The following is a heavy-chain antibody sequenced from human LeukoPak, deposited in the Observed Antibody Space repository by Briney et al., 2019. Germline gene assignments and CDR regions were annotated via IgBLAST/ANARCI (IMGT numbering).Heavy chain of an antibody. D-gene: IGHD3-9*01. J-gene: IGHJ4*02. V-gene: IGHV4-34*01. CDR1: GGSFSGYY. CDR2: INHSGST. Sequence: KASETLSLTCVVYGGSFSGYYWTWIRQPPGKGLEWIGEINHSGSTNPNPSLKSRVTIPVDTSKNQFSLKVSSVTAADTAVYYCARGPTTDYDVLTGYYYFDYWGQGTLVTVSS. CDR3: ARGPTTDYDVLTGYYYFDY.